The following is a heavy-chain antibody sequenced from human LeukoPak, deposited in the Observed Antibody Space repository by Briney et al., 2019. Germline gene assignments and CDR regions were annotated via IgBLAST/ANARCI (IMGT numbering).Heavy chain of an antibody. V-gene: IGHV3-23*01. CDR2: ISGSGGST. Sequence: PGGSLRLSCAASGFTFSSYAMSWVRQAPGKGLEWVSAISGSGGSTYYADSVKGRFTISRDNSKNTLYLQMNSLRAEDTAVYYCAKPPGYYYDSSGYNWFDPWGQGTLVTVSS. D-gene: IGHD3-22*01. CDR1: GFTFSSYA. CDR3: AKPPGYYYDSSGYNWFDP. J-gene: IGHJ5*02.